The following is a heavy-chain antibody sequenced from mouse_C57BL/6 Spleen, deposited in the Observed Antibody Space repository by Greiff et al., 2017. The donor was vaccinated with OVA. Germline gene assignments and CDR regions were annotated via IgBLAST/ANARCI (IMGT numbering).Heavy chain of an antibody. CDR1: GYTFTSYW. J-gene: IGHJ2*01. Sequence: VQLQQPGAELVKPGASVKMSCKASGYTFTSYWITWVKQRPGQGLEWIGDIYPGSGSTNYTEKFKSKATLTVDTSSSTAYMQLSSLTSEDSAVYYCAREGRLYYGSPDLDYWGQGTTLTVSS. V-gene: IGHV1-55*01. CDR2: IYPGSGST. D-gene: IGHD1-1*01. CDR3: AREGRLYYGSPDLDY.